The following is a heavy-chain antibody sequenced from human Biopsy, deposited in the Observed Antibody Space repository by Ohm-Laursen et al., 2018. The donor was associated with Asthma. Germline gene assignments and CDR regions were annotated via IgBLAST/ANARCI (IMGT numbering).Heavy chain of an antibody. CDR3: VRGSSSWHHGPFHYYYGLDV. Sequence: GTLSLTCSLSSGSGGYMRSGNYYWGWIRQPPGKGLEWIGSIYYSGTTYYNPSLESRVTVSADTSKNQFSLKLASVTAADTAVYYCVRGSSSWHHGPFHYYYGLDVWGQRTTATVSS. CDR1: SGSGGYMRSGNYY. D-gene: IGHD6-13*01. V-gene: IGHV4-39*01. J-gene: IGHJ6*02. CDR2: IYYSGTT.